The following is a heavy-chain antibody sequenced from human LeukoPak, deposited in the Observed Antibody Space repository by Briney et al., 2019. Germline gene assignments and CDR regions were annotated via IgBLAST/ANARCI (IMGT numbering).Heavy chain of an antibody. CDR1: GFTFSSYS. CDR2: ISSSSSTI. J-gene: IGHJ4*02. Sequence: HAGGSLRLSCAASGFTFSSYSMNWVRQAPGKGLEWVSYISSSSSTIYYADSVKGRFTISRDNAKNSLYLQMNSLRAEDTAVYYCARDRLHYGEYEKTFDYWGQGTLVSVSS. V-gene: IGHV3-48*01. CDR3: ARDRLHYGEYEKTFDY. D-gene: IGHD4-17*01.